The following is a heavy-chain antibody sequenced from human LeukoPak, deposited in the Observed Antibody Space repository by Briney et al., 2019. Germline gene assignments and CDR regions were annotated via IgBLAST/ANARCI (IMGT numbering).Heavy chain of an antibody. J-gene: IGHJ4*02. D-gene: IGHD6-13*01. Sequence: SGGSLRLSCAASEFSVGSNYMTWVRQAPGKGLEWVSLIYSGGSTYYADSVKGRFTISRDNAKNSLYLQMNSLRAEDTAVYYCARGWVAAAGTSFDYWGQGTLVTVSS. CDR2: IYSGGST. CDR1: EFSVGSNY. V-gene: IGHV3-66*01. CDR3: ARGWVAAAGTSFDY.